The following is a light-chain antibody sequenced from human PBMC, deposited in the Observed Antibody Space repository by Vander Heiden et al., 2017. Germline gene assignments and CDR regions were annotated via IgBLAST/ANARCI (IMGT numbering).Light chain of an antibody. CDR2: GAS. J-gene: IGKJ1*01. CDR1: QSVSSSY. CDR3: QQRT. V-gene: IGKV3-20*01. Sequence: EIVLTQSPGTLSLSPGERATLSCRASQSVSSSYLAWYQQKPGQAPRLLIYGASSRATGIPDRFGGSGSGTDFTLTISRLEPEDFAVYYGQQRTFGQGTKVEIK.